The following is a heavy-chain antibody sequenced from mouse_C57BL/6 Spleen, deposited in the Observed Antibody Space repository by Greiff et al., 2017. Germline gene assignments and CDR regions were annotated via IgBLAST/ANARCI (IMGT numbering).Heavy chain of an antibody. D-gene: IGHD2-2*01. V-gene: IGHV5-17*01. Sequence: EVQVVESGGGLVKPGGSLKLSCAASGFTFSDYGMHWVRQAPEKGLEWVAYISSGSSTIYYADTVKGRFTISRDNAKNTLFLQMTSLSSEDTAMYYCAWRGYYWYFDVWGTGTTVTVSS. CDR3: AWRGYYWYFDV. CDR1: GFTFSDYG. J-gene: IGHJ1*03. CDR2: ISSGSSTI.